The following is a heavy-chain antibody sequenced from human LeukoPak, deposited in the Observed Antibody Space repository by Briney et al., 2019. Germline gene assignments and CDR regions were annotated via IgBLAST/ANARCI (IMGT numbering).Heavy chain of an antibody. CDR2: INSDGSST. D-gene: IGHD4-17*01. CDR3: AKDPNGDYVGGFDM. Sequence: PGGSLRLSCAASGFTFSSYWMHWVRQAPGKGLVWVSRINSDGSSTSYADSVKGRFTISRDDSKKTLYMQMNGLRVEDTAVYYCAKDPNGDYVGGFDMRGPGTMVTVSS. CDR1: GFTFSSYW. J-gene: IGHJ3*02. V-gene: IGHV3-74*01.